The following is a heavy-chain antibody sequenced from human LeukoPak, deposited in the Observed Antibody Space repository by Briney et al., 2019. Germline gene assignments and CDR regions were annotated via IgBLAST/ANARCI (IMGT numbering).Heavy chain of an antibody. CDR2: IYYSGST. CDR3: ARGPALEMATHGAFDI. D-gene: IGHD5-24*01. CDR1: GVSISSYY. Sequence: PSETLSLTCTVSGVSISSYYWSWIRQPPGKGLEWIGYIYYSGSTNYNPSLKSRVTISVDTSKNQFSLKLSSVTAADTAVYYCARGPALEMATHGAFDIWGQGTMVTVSS. V-gene: IGHV4-59*01. J-gene: IGHJ3*02.